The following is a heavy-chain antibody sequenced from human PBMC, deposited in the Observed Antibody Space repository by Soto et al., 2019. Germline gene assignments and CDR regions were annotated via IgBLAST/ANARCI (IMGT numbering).Heavy chain of an antibody. CDR2: ISYDGGLQ. CDR3: VSGRGYGHASVPYS. V-gene: IGHV3-30*03. J-gene: IGHJ4*02. Sequence: QAHLVESGGGVVQPGRSLRLSCAASGFTFTSYGMHWVRQAPGTRLEWVAVISYDGGLQHYADSVKGRFTISRDNSKNMVLLQMSSLRAEDTAVYYCVSGRGYGHASVPYSWGQGTLVSVSS. D-gene: IGHD5-18*01. CDR1: GFTFTSYG.